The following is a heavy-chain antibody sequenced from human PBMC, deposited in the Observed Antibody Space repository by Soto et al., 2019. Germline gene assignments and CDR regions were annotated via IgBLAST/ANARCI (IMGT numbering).Heavy chain of an antibody. CDR3: ARGLNCSSTSCRAYNWFDP. CDR2: INHSGST. J-gene: IGHJ5*02. D-gene: IGHD2-2*01. Sequence: SETLSLTCAVYGGSFSGYYWSWIRQPPGKGLEWIGEINHSGSTNYNPSLKSRVTIPVDTSKNQFSLKLSSVTAADTAVYYCARGLNCSSTSCRAYNWFDPWGQGTLVTVSS. V-gene: IGHV4-34*01. CDR1: GGSFSGYY.